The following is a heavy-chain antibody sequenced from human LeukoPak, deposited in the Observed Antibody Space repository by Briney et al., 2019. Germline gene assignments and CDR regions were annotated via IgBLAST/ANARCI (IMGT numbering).Heavy chain of an antibody. Sequence: SETLSLTCTVSGYSISSGYYWGWIRQPPGKGLEWIGSIYHSGSTYYNPSLKSRGTISVDTSKNQFSLKLSSVTAADTAVYYCAGRSSSWYVRANRTFDYWGQGTLVTVSS. CDR3: AGRSSSWYVRANRTFDY. D-gene: IGHD6-13*01. CDR1: GYSISSGYY. V-gene: IGHV4-38-2*02. CDR2: IYHSGST. J-gene: IGHJ4*02.